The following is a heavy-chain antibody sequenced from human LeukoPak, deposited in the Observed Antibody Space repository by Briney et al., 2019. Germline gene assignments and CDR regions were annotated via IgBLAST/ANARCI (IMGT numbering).Heavy chain of an antibody. Sequence: ETLSLTCAVYGGSFSGYYWSWIRQPPGKGLEWVSGISGGGGSTYYADSVKGRFTISRDNSKNTLYLQMNSLRAEDTAVYYCARDRNGGSCFDPWGQGTLVTVSS. CDR1: GGSFSGYY. J-gene: IGHJ5*02. CDR2: ISGGGGST. V-gene: IGHV3-23*01. D-gene: IGHD2-15*01. CDR3: ARDRNGGSCFDP.